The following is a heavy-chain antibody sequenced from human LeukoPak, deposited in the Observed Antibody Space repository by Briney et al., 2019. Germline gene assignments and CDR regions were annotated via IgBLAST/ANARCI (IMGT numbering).Heavy chain of an antibody. CDR1: GFTFSSYA. D-gene: IGHD2-2*01. Sequence: GGSLRLSCAASGFTFSSYAMSWVRQAPGKGLEWVSAISGSGGSTYYADSVKGRFTISRDNSKNTLYLQMNSLRAEDTAVYYCAKGGRYQLLSYWFDPWGQGTLVTVSS. J-gene: IGHJ5*02. V-gene: IGHV3-23*01. CDR2: ISGSGGST. CDR3: AKGGRYQLLSYWFDP.